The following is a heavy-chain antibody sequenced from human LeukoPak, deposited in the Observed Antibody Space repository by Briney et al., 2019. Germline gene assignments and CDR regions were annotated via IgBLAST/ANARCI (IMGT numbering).Heavy chain of an antibody. CDR1: GFTFSDHW. CDR2: IQRHGSEE. Sequence: PAQCLRLSCAASGFTFSDHWTTWVRQVPEKRLEWVARIQRHGSEEYHVDSVTGRFTNSRENAKTSLYLQMDCLRAEDTAVYHCTRLGHLTTGRRIFDYWGQGTLVTVSS. J-gene: IGHJ4*02. CDR3: TRLGHLTTGRRIFDY. V-gene: IGHV3-7*01. D-gene: IGHD1-1*01.